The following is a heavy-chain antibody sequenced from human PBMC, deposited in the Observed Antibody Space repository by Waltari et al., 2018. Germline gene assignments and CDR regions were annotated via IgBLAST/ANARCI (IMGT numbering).Heavy chain of an antibody. Sequence: QLQLQESGPGLVKPSETLSLTCTVSGGSISSSSYYWGWIRQPPGKGLEWIGSIYYSGRTYYKPSLKSRVTISVDTSKNQFSLKLSSVTAADTAVYYCASTTVVTRVDYFDYWGQGTLVTVSS. CDR2: IYYSGRT. D-gene: IGHD4-17*01. V-gene: IGHV4-39*01. J-gene: IGHJ4*02. CDR3: ASTTVVTRVDYFDY. CDR1: GGSISSSSYY.